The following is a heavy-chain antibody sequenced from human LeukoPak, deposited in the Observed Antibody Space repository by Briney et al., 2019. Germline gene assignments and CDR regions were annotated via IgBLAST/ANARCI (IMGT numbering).Heavy chain of an antibody. CDR1: GYSFPSYW. CDR3: ARFIAAAGTNWFDP. CDR2: VYPGDSDT. V-gene: IGHV5-51*01. Sequence: GESLKISCKGYGYSFPSYWIGWVRQMPGKGLEWMGIVYPGDSDTRYNPSFQGQVTISADRSISTAYLQWSSLKASDTAMYYCARFIAAAGTNWFDPWGQGTLVTVSS. D-gene: IGHD6-13*01. J-gene: IGHJ5*02.